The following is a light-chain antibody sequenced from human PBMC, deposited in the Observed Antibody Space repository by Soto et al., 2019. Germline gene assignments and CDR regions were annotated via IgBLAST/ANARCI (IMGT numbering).Light chain of an antibody. CDR2: GAS. J-gene: IGKJ5*01. Sequence: TQSPSSVSASVGDRVTITCRASQSVSSSYLAWYQQKPGQAPRLLIYGASSRATGIPDRFSGSGSGTDFTLTISRLEPEDFAVYYCQQYGSSPSVAFGQGTRLEIK. CDR1: QSVSSSY. V-gene: IGKV3-20*01. CDR3: QQYGSSPSVA.